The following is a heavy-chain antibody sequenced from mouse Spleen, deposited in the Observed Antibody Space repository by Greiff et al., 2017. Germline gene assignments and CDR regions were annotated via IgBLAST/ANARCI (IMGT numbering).Heavy chain of an antibody. D-gene: IGHD1-1*02. CDR2: ISSGGGNT. Sequence: EVMLVESGGGLVKPGGSLKLSCAASGFTFSSYTMSWVRQTPAKRLEWVATISSGGGNTYYPDSVKGRFTISRDNARNTLYLQMSSLRSEDTAMYYCARHGGSYYAMDYWGQGTSVTVSS. CDR1: GFTFSSYT. V-gene: IGHV5-9*01. CDR3: ARHGGSYYAMDY. J-gene: IGHJ4*01.